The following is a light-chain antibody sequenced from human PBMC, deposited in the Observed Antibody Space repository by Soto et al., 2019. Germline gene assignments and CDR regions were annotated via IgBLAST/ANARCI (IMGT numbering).Light chain of an antibody. CDR2: GTS. J-gene: IGKJ1*01. Sequence: EIVLTQSPGTLSLSPGERATLSCRASESVGSSFLAWYQQRPGQAPRLLIYGTSNRATGIPDRFSGSGSGTDFTLTISRLEPEDSAVYYCQQYGGSPQTFGQGTKVDI. CDR3: QQYGGSPQT. CDR1: ESVGSSF. V-gene: IGKV3-20*01.